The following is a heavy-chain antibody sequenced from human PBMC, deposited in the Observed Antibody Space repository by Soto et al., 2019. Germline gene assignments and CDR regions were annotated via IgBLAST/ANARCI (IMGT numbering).Heavy chain of an antibody. D-gene: IGHD3-9*01. J-gene: IGHJ3*02. V-gene: IGHV3-23*01. Sequence: PGGSLRLSCAASGFTFSSYAMSWVRQAPGKGLEWVSAISGSGGSTYYADSVKGRFTISRDNSKNTLYLQMNSLRAEDTAVYYCAKDEGLRYFDWYDAFDIWGQGTMVTVSS. CDR2: ISGSGGST. CDR1: GFTFSSYA. CDR3: AKDEGLRYFDWYDAFDI.